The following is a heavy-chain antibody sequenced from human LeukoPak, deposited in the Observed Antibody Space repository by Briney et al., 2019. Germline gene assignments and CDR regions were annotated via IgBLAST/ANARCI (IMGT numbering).Heavy chain of an antibody. CDR3: ARGAGDSSRYYYYYYMDV. D-gene: IGHD6-19*01. CDR2: IYYSGST. V-gene: IGHV4-39*07. CDR1: GGSISSSSYY. Sequence: PSETQSLTCTVSGGSISSSSYYWGWLRQPPGKGLEWIGSIYYSGSTYYNPSLKSRVTISVDTSKNQFSLKLSSVTAADTAVYYCARGAGDSSRYYYYYYMDVWGKGTTVTVSS. J-gene: IGHJ6*03.